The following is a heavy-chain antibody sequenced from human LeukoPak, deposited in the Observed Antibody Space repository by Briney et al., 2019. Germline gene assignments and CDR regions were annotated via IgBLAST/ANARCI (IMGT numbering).Heavy chain of an antibody. CDR1: GFTFSDHY. CDR3: ARVYDSSGYSPFDY. CDR2: TRNKANSYTT. V-gene: IGHV3-72*01. Sequence: GGSLRLSCAASGFTFSDHYMDWVRQAPGKGLESFGRTRNKANSYTTEYAASVKGRFTISRDDSKNSLYLQMNSLKTEDTAVYYCARVYDSSGYSPFDYWGQGTLVTVSS. J-gene: IGHJ4*02. D-gene: IGHD3-22*01.